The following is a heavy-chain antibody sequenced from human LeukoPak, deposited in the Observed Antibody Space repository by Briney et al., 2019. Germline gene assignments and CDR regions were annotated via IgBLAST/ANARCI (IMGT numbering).Heavy chain of an antibody. CDR2: MNPNSGGT. Sequence: GASVKVSCTASGYTFTCYYIHWVRQAPGQGLEWMGWMNPNSGGTNYAQKFQGRVTMTRDTSISTAYMELSRLRSDDTAVYYCARDKGVWSGYFDYWGQGTLVTVSS. CDR1: GYTFTCYY. D-gene: IGHD3-3*01. V-gene: IGHV1-2*02. CDR3: ARDKGVWSGYFDY. J-gene: IGHJ4*02.